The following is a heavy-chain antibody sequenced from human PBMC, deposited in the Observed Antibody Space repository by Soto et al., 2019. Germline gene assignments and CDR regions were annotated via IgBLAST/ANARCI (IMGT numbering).Heavy chain of an antibody. Sequence: SETLSLTCTVSGGSISSYFLSWIRQPPGKGLEWIGYIYYSGNTNYNPSLKSRVTISVDPSKNQFPLKLGSVTAADTAVYYCARVGNYYDSSGYNWFDPWGQGTLVTVSS. D-gene: IGHD3-22*01. CDR1: GGSISSYF. CDR3: ARVGNYYDSSGYNWFDP. CDR2: IYYSGNT. J-gene: IGHJ5*02. V-gene: IGHV4-59*01.